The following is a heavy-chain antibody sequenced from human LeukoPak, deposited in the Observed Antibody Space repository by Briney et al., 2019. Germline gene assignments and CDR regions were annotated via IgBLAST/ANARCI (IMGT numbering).Heavy chain of an antibody. Sequence: SETLSLTCTVSGGSISSSSYYWGWIRQPPGKGLEWIGSIHYSGSTYYNPSLKSRVTISVDTSKNQFSLKLSSVTAADTAVYYCARRTLGFDYWGQGTLVTVSS. V-gene: IGHV4-39*01. CDR2: IHYSGST. CDR1: GGSISSSSYY. J-gene: IGHJ4*02. D-gene: IGHD1-14*01. CDR3: ARRTLGFDY.